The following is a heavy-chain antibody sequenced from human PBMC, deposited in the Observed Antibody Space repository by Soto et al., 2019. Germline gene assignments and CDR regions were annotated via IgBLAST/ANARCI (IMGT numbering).Heavy chain of an antibody. CDR3: ARVEEYCSSTSCYGWFDP. CDR1: GYSFTNYW. CDR2: IDPSDSYT. D-gene: IGHD2-2*01. J-gene: IGHJ5*02. V-gene: IGHV5-10-1*01. Sequence: GESLKISCKGSGYSFTNYWISWVRQMPGKGLEWVGRIDPSDSYTNYSPSFQGHVTISADTSISTAYLQWSSLKASDTAMYYCARVEEYCSSTSCYGWFDPWGQGTLGTVS.